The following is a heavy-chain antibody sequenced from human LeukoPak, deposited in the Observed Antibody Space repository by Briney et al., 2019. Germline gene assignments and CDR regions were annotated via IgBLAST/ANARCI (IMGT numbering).Heavy chain of an antibody. J-gene: IGHJ4*02. CDR1: GGSISSGGYY. V-gene: IGHV4-39*07. Sequence: SETLSLTCTVSGGSISSGGYYWSWIRQPPGKGLEWIGEINHSGSTNYNPSLKSRVTISVDTSKNQFSLKLSSVTAADTAVYYCARGNRRHCSSTSCGVDYWGQGTLVTVSS. D-gene: IGHD2-2*01. CDR2: INHSGST. CDR3: ARGNRRHCSSTSCGVDY.